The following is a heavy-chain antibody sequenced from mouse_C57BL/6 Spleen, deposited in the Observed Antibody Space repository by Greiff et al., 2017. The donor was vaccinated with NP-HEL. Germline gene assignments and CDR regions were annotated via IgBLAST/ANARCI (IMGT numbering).Heavy chain of an antibody. CDR1: GFTFSSYA. CDR2: ISDGGSYT. V-gene: IGHV5-4*01. CDR3: AREGAWFAY. Sequence: EVMLVESGGGLVKPGGSLKLSCAASGFTFSSYAMSWVRQTPEKRLEWVATISDGGSYTYYPDNVKGRFTISRDNAKNNLYLQMSHLKSEDTAMYYCAREGAWFAYWGQRTLVTVSA. J-gene: IGHJ3*01.